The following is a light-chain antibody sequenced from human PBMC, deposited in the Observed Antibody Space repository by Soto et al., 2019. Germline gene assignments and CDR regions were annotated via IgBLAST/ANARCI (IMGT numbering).Light chain of an antibody. CDR2: DAS. CDR3: QQYNSYST. Sequence: DIQMTQSPSTLSASVGDRVTITCRASQSISSWLAWYQQKPGKAPKLLIYDASSLESGVPSRFSGSESGTEFTLTISRLQTDDFATYYCQQYNSYSTFGQGTKVEIK. CDR1: QSISSW. J-gene: IGKJ1*01. V-gene: IGKV1-5*01.